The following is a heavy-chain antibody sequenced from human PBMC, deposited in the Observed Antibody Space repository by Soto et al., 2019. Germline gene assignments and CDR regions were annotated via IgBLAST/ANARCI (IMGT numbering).Heavy chain of an antibody. CDR1: GYTFTGYY. V-gene: IGHV1-2*04. CDR3: ARGKVGGSGGIGREYNWKHAGNYYFAY. Sequence: QVQLVQSGAEVKKPGASVKVSCKASGYTFTGYYMHWVRQAPGQGLEWLGWINPNSGGTNYAQKFQGWVTMTRDTSISTAYIGLCRLRSDDTAVDYCARGKVGGSGGIGREYNWKHAGNYYFAYWGQGTLGTVSS. J-gene: IGHJ4*02. D-gene: IGHD1-20*01. CDR2: INPNSGGT.